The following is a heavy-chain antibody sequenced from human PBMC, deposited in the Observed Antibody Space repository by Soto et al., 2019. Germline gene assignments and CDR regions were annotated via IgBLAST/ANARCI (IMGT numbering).Heavy chain of an antibody. D-gene: IGHD3-3*01. CDR2: INHSGST. V-gene: IGHV4-34*01. CDR1: GGSFSGYY. Sequence: PSETLSLTCAVYGGSFSGYYWSWIRQPPGKGLEWIGEINHSGSTNYNPSLKSRVTISVDTSKNQFSLKLSSVTAADTAVYYCARERPKLRFVEWLSQQDFQHWGQGTLVTVSS. J-gene: IGHJ1*01. CDR3: ARERPKLRFVEWLSQQDFQH.